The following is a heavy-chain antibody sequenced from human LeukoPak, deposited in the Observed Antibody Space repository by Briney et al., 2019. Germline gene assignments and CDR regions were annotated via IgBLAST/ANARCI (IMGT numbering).Heavy chain of an antibody. D-gene: IGHD3-3*01. Sequence: SETLSLTCTVSGGSVSSGSYYWSWIRQLPGKGLEWIGYIYYSGTSKYKASLTSRVTISVDTSKNQFSLKLNSVTAADTAVYYCARVQSGRFLEWLSHDAFDIWGQGTMVTVSS. V-gene: IGHV4-61*01. CDR1: GGSVSSGSYY. CDR2: IYYSGTS. CDR3: ARVQSGRFLEWLSHDAFDI. J-gene: IGHJ3*02.